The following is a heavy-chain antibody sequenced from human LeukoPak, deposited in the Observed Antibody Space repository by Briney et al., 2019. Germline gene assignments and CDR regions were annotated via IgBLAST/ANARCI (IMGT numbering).Heavy chain of an antibody. Sequence: GGSLRLSCTASGFTFGDYAMSWFRQAPGKGLVWVSRIHSDGSITSYADSVKGRFTVSRDNAKNTLYLQMNSLRADDTAVYCARDRTTVTVFDYWGQGTLVTVSS. CDR3: ARDRTTVTVFDY. V-gene: IGHV3-74*01. J-gene: IGHJ4*02. CDR2: IHSDGSIT. D-gene: IGHD4-17*01. CDR1: GFTFGDYA.